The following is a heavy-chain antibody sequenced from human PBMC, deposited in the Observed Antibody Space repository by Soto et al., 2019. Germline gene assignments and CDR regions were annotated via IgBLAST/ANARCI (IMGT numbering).Heavy chain of an antibody. D-gene: IGHD3-10*01. Sequence: QVQLQQWGAGLLKPSETLSLTCAVYGGSFSGYYWSWFRQPPGKGLGWIGEICPSGTTKYIPSLKRRVTISADTSKNQFSLKVTSVTAADTAVYYCVTSLWFGTQPEIWGQGALVTVSS. J-gene: IGHJ4*02. V-gene: IGHV4-34*01. CDR1: GGSFSGYY. CDR3: VTSLWFGTQPEI. CDR2: ICPSGTT.